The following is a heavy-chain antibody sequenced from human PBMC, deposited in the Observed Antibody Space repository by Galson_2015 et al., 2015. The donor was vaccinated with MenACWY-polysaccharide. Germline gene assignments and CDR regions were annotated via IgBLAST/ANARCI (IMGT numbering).Heavy chain of an antibody. J-gene: IGHJ4*02. CDR3: ARDPVDGSGHFDY. Sequence: SLRLSCAASGFTFSSYWMHWVRQVPGKGLMWVSRIKGDGSSIIYADSAKGRFTISRDNTKNTVWLQMNSLRVEDTAVYYCARDPVDGSGHFDYWGQGTLVTVSS. V-gene: IGHV3-74*01. CDR2: IKGDGSSI. D-gene: IGHD6-19*01. CDR1: GFTFSSYW.